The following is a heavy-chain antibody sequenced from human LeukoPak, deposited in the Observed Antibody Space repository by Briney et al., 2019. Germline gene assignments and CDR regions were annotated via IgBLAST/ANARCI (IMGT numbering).Heavy chain of an antibody. D-gene: IGHD1-26*01. CDR2: ISAYNGNT. J-gene: IGHJ3*02. CDR1: GYTFTSYG. V-gene: IGHV1-18*01. CDR3: ARQWELQTGGNAFDI. Sequence: ASVKVSCKASGYTFTSYGISWVRQAPGQGLEWMGWISAYNGNTNYAQKLRGRVTMTTDTSTSTAYMELRSLRSDDTAVYYCARQWELQTGGNAFDIWGQGTMVTVSS.